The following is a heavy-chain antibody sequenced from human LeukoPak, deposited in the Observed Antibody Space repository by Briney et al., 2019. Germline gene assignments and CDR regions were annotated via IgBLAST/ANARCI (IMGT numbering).Heavy chain of an antibody. V-gene: IGHV4-59*01. CDR3: ARDRPRYCSSTSCYSAFDI. J-gene: IGHJ3*02. D-gene: IGHD2-2*01. Sequence: SETLSLTCTVSGGSISSYYWSWIRQPPGKGLEWIGYIYYSGSINYNPSLKSRVTISVDTSKNQFSLKLSSVTAADTAVYYCARDRPRYCSSTSCYSAFDIWGQGTMVTVSS. CDR2: IYYSGSI. CDR1: GGSISSYY.